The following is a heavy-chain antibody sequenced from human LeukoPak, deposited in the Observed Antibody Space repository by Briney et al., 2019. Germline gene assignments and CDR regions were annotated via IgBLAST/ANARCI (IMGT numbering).Heavy chain of an antibody. CDR1: GGSISSYY. J-gene: IGHJ3*02. D-gene: IGHD3-22*01. CDR2: IYYSGST. Sequence: SETLSLTCTVSGGSISSYYWSWIRQPPGKGLEWIGYIYYSGSTNYNPSLKSRVTISVDTSKNQFSLKLSSVTAADTAVYYCARPNYYDSSGYTAFDIWGQGTMVTVSS. CDR3: ARPNYYDSSGYTAFDI. V-gene: IGHV4-59*08.